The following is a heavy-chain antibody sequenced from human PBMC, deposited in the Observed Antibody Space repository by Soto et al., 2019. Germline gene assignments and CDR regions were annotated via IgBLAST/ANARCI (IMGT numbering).Heavy chain of an antibody. CDR2: ISYDGSNE. CDR1: GFTFSSYG. J-gene: IGHJ1*01. CDR3: AKVPWEIVLMVYEH. D-gene: IGHD2-8*01. Sequence: PGGSLRLSCAVSGFTFSSYGMHWVRQAPGKGLEWVAHISYDGSNEHYVDSVKGRFTISRDNSKNTLYLQMNSLRAEDTAVYYCAKVPWEIVLMVYEHWGQGTLVTVSS. V-gene: IGHV3-30*18.